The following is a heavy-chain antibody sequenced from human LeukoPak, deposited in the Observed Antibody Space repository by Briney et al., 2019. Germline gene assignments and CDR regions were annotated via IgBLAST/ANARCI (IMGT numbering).Heavy chain of an antibody. D-gene: IGHD3-22*01. V-gene: IGHV4-59*08. CDR1: ATSIRNNH. CDR2: IYSTGST. Sequence: SETLSLTCTVSATSIRNNHWSWIRQPPGEGLEWIGYIYSTGSTSYNPSLKSRVTISVGTSKNQFSLNLTSVTAADTAVYYCARRFYYDGHHDSWGQGTLVTVSS. CDR3: ARRFYYDGHHDS. J-gene: IGHJ4*02.